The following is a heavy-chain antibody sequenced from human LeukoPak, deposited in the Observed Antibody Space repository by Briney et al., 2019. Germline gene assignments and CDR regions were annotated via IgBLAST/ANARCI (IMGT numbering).Heavy chain of an antibody. Sequence: SETLSLTCTVSGGSVSSGSYYWSWIRQPPGKGLEWIGYIYYSGSTNYNPSLKSRVTISIDTSKNQFSLKLTSVTAADTAVYYCARDGQDYGDYDYYYGMDAWGKGTTVTVSS. D-gene: IGHD4-17*01. CDR1: GGSVSSGSYY. J-gene: IGHJ6*04. V-gene: IGHV4-61*01. CDR3: ARDGQDYGDYDYYYGMDA. CDR2: IYYSGST.